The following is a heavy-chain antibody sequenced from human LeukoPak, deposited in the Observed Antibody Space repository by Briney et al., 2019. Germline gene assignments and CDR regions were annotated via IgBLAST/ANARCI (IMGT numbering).Heavy chain of an antibody. D-gene: IGHD3-3*01. Sequence: SQTLSLTCTLSGGSISSGDYYWSWIRQPPGKGLEWIGYIYYSGSTYYNPSLKSRVTISVDTSKNQFSLKLSSVTAADTAVYYCARASVLYDFWSGYAAFDYWGQGTQVTVSS. CDR2: IYYSGST. J-gene: IGHJ4*02. CDR1: GGSISSGDYY. CDR3: ARASVLYDFWSGYAAFDY. V-gene: IGHV4-30-4*08.